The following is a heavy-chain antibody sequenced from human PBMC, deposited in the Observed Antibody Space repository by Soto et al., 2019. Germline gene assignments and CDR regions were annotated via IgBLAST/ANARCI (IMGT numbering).Heavy chain of an antibody. J-gene: IGHJ3*01. Sequence: EVQLVESGGGLVQPGGSLRLSCAASGFTFSSYSMNWVRQAPGKGLEGVSYISSSSSTIYYADSVKGRFTISRANAKNSLYLQMNSLRAEDTAVDYCASTFPSGWYSDAFDLWGQGTMVTVSS. D-gene: IGHD6-19*01. CDR3: ASTFPSGWYSDAFDL. CDR2: ISSSSSTI. CDR1: GFTFSSYS. V-gene: IGHV3-48*01.